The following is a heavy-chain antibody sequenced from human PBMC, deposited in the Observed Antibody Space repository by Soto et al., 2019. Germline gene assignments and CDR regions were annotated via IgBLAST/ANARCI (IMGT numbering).Heavy chain of an antibody. Sequence: LRLSCAASGFTFSSYSMNWARQAPGKGLEWVSSISSSSSYIYYADSVKGRFTISRDNAKNSLYLQMNSLRAEDTAVYYCARDIAVAGTWGQGTLVTVSS. CDR2: ISSSSSYI. V-gene: IGHV3-21*01. J-gene: IGHJ5*02. D-gene: IGHD6-19*01. CDR1: GFTFSSYS. CDR3: ARDIAVAGT.